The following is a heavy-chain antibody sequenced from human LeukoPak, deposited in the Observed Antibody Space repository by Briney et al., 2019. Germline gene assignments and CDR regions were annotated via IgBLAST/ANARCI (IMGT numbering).Heavy chain of an antibody. CDR3: ARGIGLMILDAFDI. D-gene: IGHD3-16*01. J-gene: IGHJ3*02. CDR2: IYTSGST. CDR1: GGSISSGSYY. Sequence: PSETLSLTCTVSGGSISSGSYYWSWIRQPAGKGLEWIGRIYTSGSTNYNPSLKSRVTISVDTSKNQFSLKLSSVTAADTAVYYCARGIGLMILDAFDIWGQGTMVTVSS. V-gene: IGHV4-61*02.